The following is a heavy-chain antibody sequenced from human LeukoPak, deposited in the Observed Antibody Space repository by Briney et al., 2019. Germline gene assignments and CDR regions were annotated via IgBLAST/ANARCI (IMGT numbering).Heavy chain of an antibody. CDR2: ISSSSSYI. CDR3: ARAGHIVVGPDY. J-gene: IGHJ4*02. Sequence: PGGALRLSCASSGFTFSTSIMNWVRPAPGKGVEWGSSISSSSSYINYADSVKGRFTISRDNAKNSVYLQMNSLRAEDTAVYYCARAGHIVVGPDYWGQGTLVTVSS. V-gene: IGHV3-21*01. D-gene: IGHD2-21*01. CDR1: GFTFSTSI.